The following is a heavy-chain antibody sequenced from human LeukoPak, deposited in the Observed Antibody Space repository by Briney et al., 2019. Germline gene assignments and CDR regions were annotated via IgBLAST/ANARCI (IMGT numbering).Heavy chain of an antibody. J-gene: IGHJ3*02. V-gene: IGHV4-59*08. CDR1: GSSISSYY. CDR2: IYYSGST. CDR3: ASDSGSYLDTFDI. Sequence: SETLPLTCTVSGSSISSYYWSWIRQPPGKGLEWLGCIYYSGSTKYNPSLKSRVTISLDTSKNQFSLKLSSVTAADTAVYYCASDSGSYLDTFDIWGQGTMVTVSS. D-gene: IGHD1-26*01.